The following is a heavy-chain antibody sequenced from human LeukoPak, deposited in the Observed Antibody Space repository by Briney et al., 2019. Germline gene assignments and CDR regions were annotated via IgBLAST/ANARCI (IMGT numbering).Heavy chain of an antibody. CDR3: ARVAAAGFYYYYYGMDV. J-gene: IGHJ6*02. D-gene: IGHD6-13*01. V-gene: IGHV3-30*04. CDR1: GFTFSSYA. CDR2: ISYDGSNK. Sequence: GGSLRLSCAASGFTFSSYAMHWVREAPGKGLEWVAVISYDGSNKYYADSVKGRFTISRDNSKNTLYLQMNSLRAEDTAVYYCARVAAAGFYYYYYGMDVWGQGTTVTVSS.